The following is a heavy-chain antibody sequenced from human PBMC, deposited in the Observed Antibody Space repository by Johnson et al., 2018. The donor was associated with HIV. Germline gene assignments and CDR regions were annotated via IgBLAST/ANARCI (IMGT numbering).Heavy chain of an antibody. CDR1: GFTFSSYA. CDR2: ISYDGSNK. V-gene: IGHV3-30*04. Sequence: QVQLVESGGGVVQPGRSLRLSCAASGFTFSSYAMHWVRQAPGKGLEWVAVISYDGSNKYYADSLKGRFTISRDNSKNTLYLQMNSLRAEDTAVYYCARAPHDAFDVWGQGTMVTVSS. J-gene: IGHJ3*01. CDR3: ARAPHDAFDV.